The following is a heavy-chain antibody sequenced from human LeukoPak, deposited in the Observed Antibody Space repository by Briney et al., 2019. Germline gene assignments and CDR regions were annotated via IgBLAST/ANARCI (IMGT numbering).Heavy chain of an antibody. CDR3: ARNWQWEPFDY. J-gene: IGHJ4*02. V-gene: IGHV5-51*01. D-gene: IGHD1-26*01. Sequence: GESLKISCIGSGYSFTNYWIGWVRQMPGKGLEWMGIIYPDDSDTTYSPSFQGQVTTSVDKSINTAYLQWSSLKPSDTAMYFCARNWQWEPFDYWGQGTLVTVSS. CDR2: IYPDDSDT. CDR1: GYSFTNYW.